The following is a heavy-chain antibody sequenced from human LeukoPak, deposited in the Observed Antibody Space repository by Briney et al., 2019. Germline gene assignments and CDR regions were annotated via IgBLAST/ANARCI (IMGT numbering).Heavy chain of an antibody. V-gene: IGHV4-38-2*01. CDR2: IYHSGST. CDR1: GYSISSGYY. D-gene: IGHD2-2*01. J-gene: IGHJ4*02. CDR3: ARPICSSTSCSAFDY. Sequence: SETLSLTCAVSGYSISSGYYWGWVRQPPGKGLEWIGSIYHSGSTYYNPSLKSRVTISVDTSKNQFSLKLGSVTAPDTAVDYCARPICSSTSCSAFDYWGQGTLVTVSS.